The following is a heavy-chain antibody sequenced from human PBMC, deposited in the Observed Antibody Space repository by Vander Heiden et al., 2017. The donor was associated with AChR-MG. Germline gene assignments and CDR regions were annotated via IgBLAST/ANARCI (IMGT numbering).Heavy chain of an antibody. CDR2: IRSKANSYAT. CDR3: TREGRIWSGEFDP. D-gene: IGHD3-3*01. V-gene: IGHV3-73*02. J-gene: IGHJ5*02. CDR1: GFTFSGSA. Sequence: EVQLVESGGGLVQPGGSLKLSCAASGFTFSGSAMHWVRQASGKGLEWVGRIRSKANSYATAYAASVKGRFTISRDDSKNTAYLQMNSLKTEDTAVYYCTREGRIWSGEFDPWGQGTLVTVSS.